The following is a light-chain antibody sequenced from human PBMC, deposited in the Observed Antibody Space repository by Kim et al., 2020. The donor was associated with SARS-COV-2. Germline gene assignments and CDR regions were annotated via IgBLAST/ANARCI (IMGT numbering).Light chain of an antibody. CDR1: SSDVGGYNY. J-gene: IGLJ2*01. CDR2: DVS. CDR3: SSYTSSSPLVV. V-gene: IGLV2-14*03. Sequence: QSALTQPASVSGSPGQSITISCTGTSSDVGGYNYVSWYQQHPGKAPKLMIFDVSNRPSGVSNRFSGPRSGNTASLTISWLQAEHEADYLCSSYTSSSPLVVFGGGTQLTVL.